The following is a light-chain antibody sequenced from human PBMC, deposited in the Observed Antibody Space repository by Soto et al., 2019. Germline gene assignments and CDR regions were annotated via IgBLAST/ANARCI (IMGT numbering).Light chain of an antibody. CDR3: QQYYNLPLEYT. CDR2: TAS. CDR1: QSVSSK. J-gene: IGKJ2*01. Sequence: DIVMTQSPGTLSVSPGERVTLSCRASQSVSSKVAWYQQKPGQAPRLLIFTASLRATGVPARFSGSGSGTEFTLTISSLQSEDFAVYWCQQYYNLPLEYTFGQGTKLEI. V-gene: IGKV3-15*01.